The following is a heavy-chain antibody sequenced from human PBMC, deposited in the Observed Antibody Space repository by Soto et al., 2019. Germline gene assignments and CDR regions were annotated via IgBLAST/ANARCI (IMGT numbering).Heavy chain of an antibody. CDR2: IRVGGGDT. CDR1: GFTFSSSA. Sequence: EVRLLESGGGLAQPGGSLRLSCAASGFTFSSSAMNWVRQAPGKGLEWVSSIRVGGGDTFYADSVRGRFTVSRDISGNTLYLQMNSLRSEDTAIYNCAKCSVGTVRSSGWCNWFDPWGQGNLVTVSS. D-gene: IGHD6-19*01. J-gene: IGHJ5*02. CDR3: AKCSVGTVRSSGWCNWFDP. V-gene: IGHV3-23*01.